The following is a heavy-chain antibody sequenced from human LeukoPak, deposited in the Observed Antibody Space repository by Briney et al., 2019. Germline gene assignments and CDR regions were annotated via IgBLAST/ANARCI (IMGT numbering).Heavy chain of an antibody. CDR3: ARDHYYDSSFDY. Sequence: GRSLRLSCAVSGFTFRSYGMHWVRQAPGKGLEWVAVIWYDGSNKYYADSVKGRFTISRDNSKNTLYLQMNSLRAEDTAVYYCARDHYYDSSFDYWGQGTLVTVSS. D-gene: IGHD3-22*01. CDR1: GFTFRSYG. CDR2: IWYDGSNK. J-gene: IGHJ4*02. V-gene: IGHV3-33*01.